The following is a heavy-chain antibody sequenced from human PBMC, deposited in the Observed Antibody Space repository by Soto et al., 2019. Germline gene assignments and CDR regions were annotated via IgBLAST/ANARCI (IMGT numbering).Heavy chain of an antibody. CDR2: IYYSGST. J-gene: IGHJ5*02. D-gene: IGHD3-3*01. CDR3: ARLDYDFWSGYRTPGWFDP. V-gene: IGHV4-39*01. CDR1: GGSISSSSYY. Sequence: SETLSLTCTVSGGSISSSSYYWGWIRQPPGKGLEWIGSIYYSGSTYYNPSLKSRVTISVDTSKNQFSLKLSSVTAADTAVYYCARLDYDFWSGYRTPGWFDPWGQGTLVTVSS.